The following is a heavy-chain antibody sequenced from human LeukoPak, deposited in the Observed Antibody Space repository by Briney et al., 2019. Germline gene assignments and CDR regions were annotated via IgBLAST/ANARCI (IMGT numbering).Heavy chain of an antibody. J-gene: IGHJ3*02. CDR2: IYYSGST. Sequence: PSQTLSLTCTVSGGCISSGGYYWSWIRQHPGKGLEWIGYIYYSGSTYYNPSLKSRVSISVDTSKHQFSLKLSSVTAADTAVYYCARLVYDSSGYDAFDIWGQGTMVTVSS. CDR3: ARLVYDSSGYDAFDI. CDR1: GGCISSGGYY. D-gene: IGHD3-22*01. V-gene: IGHV4-31*02.